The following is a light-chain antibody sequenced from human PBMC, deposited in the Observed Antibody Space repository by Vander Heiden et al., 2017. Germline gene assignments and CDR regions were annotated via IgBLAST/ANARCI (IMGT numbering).Light chain of an antibody. CDR3: QQYGRSPRT. Sequence: DIVLTQSPGTLSLSPGERVTLSCRASQSISSSFLAWYQQKPGQAPSLLIYGASSRATGIPDRFSGSGSGTDFTLTISRLEPEDFAVYYCQQYGRSPRTFGQGTKVEIK. CDR2: GAS. V-gene: IGKV3-20*01. CDR1: QSISSSF. J-gene: IGKJ1*01.